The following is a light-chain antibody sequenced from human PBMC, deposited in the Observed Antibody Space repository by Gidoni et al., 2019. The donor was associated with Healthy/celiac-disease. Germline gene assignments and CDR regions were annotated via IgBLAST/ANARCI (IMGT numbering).Light chain of an antibody. CDR3: QQYYSTPLT. V-gene: IGKV4-1*01. J-gene: IGKJ2*01. Sequence: DIVMTQSPDSLAVSLGGRATINCKSSQSVLYSSNNKNYLAWYQQKPGQPPKLLISWASTRESGVPDRFSGSGSGTDFTLTISSLQAEDAAVYYCQQYYSTPLTFGQGTKLEI. CDR2: WAS. CDR1: QSVLYSSNNKNY.